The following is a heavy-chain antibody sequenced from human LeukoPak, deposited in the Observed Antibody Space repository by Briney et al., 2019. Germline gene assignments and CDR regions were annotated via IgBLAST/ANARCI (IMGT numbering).Heavy chain of an antibody. V-gene: IGHV3-73*01. D-gene: IGHD3-10*01. CDR1: GFTFSGSA. J-gene: IGHJ6*04. Sequence: PGGSLRLSCAASGFTFSGSAMHWVRQASGKGLEWVGRIRSKANSYATAYAASVKGRFTISRDDSKNTAYLQMNSLKPENTAVYYGTRLKGGGSGSYYVWGKGTTVTVSS. CDR3: TRLKGGGSGSYYV. CDR2: IRSKANSYAT.